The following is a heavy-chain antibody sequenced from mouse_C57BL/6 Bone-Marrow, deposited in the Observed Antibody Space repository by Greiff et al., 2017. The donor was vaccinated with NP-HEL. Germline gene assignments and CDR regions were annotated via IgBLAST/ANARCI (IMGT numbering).Heavy chain of an antibody. D-gene: IGHD2-1*01. CDR1: GYTFTDYE. CDR3: TVDYYGNSARY. V-gene: IGHV1-15*01. CDR2: IDPGNGGT. Sequence: QVQLQQSGAELVRPGASVTLSCKSSGYTFTDYEMHWVKQTPVHGLEWIGAIDPGNGGTAYNQKFKGQAILTADNSSSTAYMELRSLTSEDSAVWYCTVDYYGNSARYWGQGTSVTVSS. J-gene: IGHJ4*01.